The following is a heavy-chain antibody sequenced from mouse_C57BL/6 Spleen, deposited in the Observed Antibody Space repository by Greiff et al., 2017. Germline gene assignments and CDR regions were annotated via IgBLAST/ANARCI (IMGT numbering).Heavy chain of an antibody. Sequence: QFQLQQSGAELAKPGASVKLSCKASGYTFTSYWMHWVKQRPGQGLEWIGYINPNSGYTKYNQKFKDKATLTADKASSSAYMQLSSLTYEDSAVYYCSSTTVVVYYFDYWGQGTTLTVSS. D-gene: IGHD1-1*01. CDR3: SSTTVVVYYFDY. J-gene: IGHJ2*01. V-gene: IGHV1-7*01. CDR2: INPNSGYT. CDR1: GYTFTSYW.